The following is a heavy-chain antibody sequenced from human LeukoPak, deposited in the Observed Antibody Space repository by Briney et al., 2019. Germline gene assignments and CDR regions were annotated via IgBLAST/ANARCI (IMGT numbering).Heavy chain of an antibody. CDR2: INPNSGGT. Sequence: ASVKVSCKASGYTVTGYYMHWVRQAPGPGLEWMGWINPNSGGTNYAQKFQGRVTMTRDTSISTAYMELSRLRSDDTAVYYCAREWSGSGYYPSNWFDPWGQGTLVTVSS. CDR3: AREWSGSGYYPSNWFDP. V-gene: IGHV1-2*02. CDR1: GYTVTGYY. J-gene: IGHJ5*02. D-gene: IGHD3-22*01.